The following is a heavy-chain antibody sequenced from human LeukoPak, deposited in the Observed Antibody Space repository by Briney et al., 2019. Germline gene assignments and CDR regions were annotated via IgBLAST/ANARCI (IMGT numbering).Heavy chain of an antibody. CDR3: ARGPAGIAVAGALDY. CDR1: GFTFSDYY. D-gene: IGHD6-19*01. V-gene: IGHV3-11*06. J-gene: IGHJ4*02. CDR2: ISSSSSYT. Sequence: GGSLRLSCAASGFTFSDYYMSWIRQAPGKGLEWVSYISSSSSYTNYADSVKGRFTISRDNAKNSLYLQMNSLRAEDTAVYYCARGPAGIAVAGALDYWGQGTLVTVSS.